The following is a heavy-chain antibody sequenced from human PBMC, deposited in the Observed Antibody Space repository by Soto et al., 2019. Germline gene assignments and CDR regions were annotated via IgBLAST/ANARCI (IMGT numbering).Heavy chain of an antibody. Sequence: SETLSLTCAVYGGSFSGYYWSWIRQPPGKGLEWIGEINHSGSTNYNPSLKSRVTISVDTSKNQFSLKLSSVTAADTAVYYCASSTYLAKYYYYYGMDVWGQGTTVTVSS. V-gene: IGHV4-34*09. CDR1: GGSFSGYY. CDR2: INHSGST. J-gene: IGHJ6*02. CDR3: ASSTYLAKYYYYYGMDV. D-gene: IGHD5-12*01.